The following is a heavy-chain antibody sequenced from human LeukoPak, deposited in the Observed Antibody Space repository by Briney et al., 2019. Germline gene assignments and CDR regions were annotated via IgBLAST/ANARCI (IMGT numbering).Heavy chain of an antibody. CDR1: GFTFSSCE. J-gene: IGHJ6*02. D-gene: IGHD1-26*01. Sequence: GGSLRLSCAASGFTFSSCEMNWVRQAPGKGLEWVSYISSSGSTIYYADSVKGRFTISRDNAKSSLYLQMNSLRAEDTAVYYCARDLGGSYCVGYYGMDVWGQGTTVTVSS. V-gene: IGHV3-48*03. CDR2: ISSSGSTI. CDR3: ARDLGGSYCVGYYGMDV.